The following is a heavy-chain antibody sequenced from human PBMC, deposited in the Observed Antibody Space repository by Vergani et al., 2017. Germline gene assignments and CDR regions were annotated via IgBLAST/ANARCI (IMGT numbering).Heavy chain of an antibody. D-gene: IGHD6-19*01. V-gene: IGHV5-51*01. CDR1: RYSFTNYW. CDR2: IHPADSDT. CDR3: ARQVAVAGKWWGPYYYYGMDV. Sequence: EVQLVQSGAEVKKPGESLKISCQISRYSFTNYWIGWVRQMPGKGLEWMGIIHPADSDTRYSPSFQGQVTISVDKSISTAYLQRSSLRASDSAMYYCARQVAVAGKWWGPYYYYGMDVWGQGTTVTVSS. J-gene: IGHJ6*02.